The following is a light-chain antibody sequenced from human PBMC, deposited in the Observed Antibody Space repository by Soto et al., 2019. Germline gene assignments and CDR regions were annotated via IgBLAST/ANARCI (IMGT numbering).Light chain of an antibody. CDR2: GAS. Sequence: DIEMTHSPSTLSASVGDRVTITCRASQTISSWLAWYQQKPGQAPRLLIYGASSRATGIPDRFSGSGSGTDFTLTISRLESEEFAVYYCQQYGSSPQWGMFGQGTKVDI. V-gene: IGKV3-20*01. CDR1: QTISSW. CDR3: QQYGSSPQWGM. J-gene: IGKJ1*01.